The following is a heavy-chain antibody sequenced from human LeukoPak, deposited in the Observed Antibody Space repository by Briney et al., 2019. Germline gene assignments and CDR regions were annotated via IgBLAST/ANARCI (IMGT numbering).Heavy chain of an antibody. CDR1: GFTFDDYA. D-gene: IGHD5-18*01. CDR3: AKDTLIRYSYGTGFDY. CDR2: ISWNSGSI. J-gene: IGHJ4*02. Sequence: GRSLRLSCAASGFTFDDYAMPWVRQAPGKGLEWVSGISWNSGSIGYADSVKGRFTISRDNAKNSLYLQMNSLRAEDTALYYCAKDTLIRYSYGTGFDYWGQGTLVTVSS. V-gene: IGHV3-9*01.